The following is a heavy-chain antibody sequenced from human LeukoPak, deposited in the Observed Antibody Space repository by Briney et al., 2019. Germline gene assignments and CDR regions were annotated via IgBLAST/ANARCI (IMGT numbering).Heavy chain of an antibody. V-gene: IGHV1-8*01. Sequence: ASVKVSCKASGYTFTSYDINWVRQATGQGLEWLGWMNPNSGNTGYAQKFQGRVTMTRNTSISTAYMELSSLRSEDTAVYYCARGPRFRVVVPAAIVDYWGQGTLDTVSS. J-gene: IGHJ4*02. CDR1: GYTFTSYD. D-gene: IGHD2-2*01. CDR3: ARGPRFRVVVPAAIVDY. CDR2: MNPNSGNT.